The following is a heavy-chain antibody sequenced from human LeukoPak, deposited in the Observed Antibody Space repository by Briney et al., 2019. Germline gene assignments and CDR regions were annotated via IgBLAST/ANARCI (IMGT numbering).Heavy chain of an antibody. CDR3: ARDNQRSYYYGMDV. CDR1: GGSISSYF. J-gene: IGHJ6*02. CDR2: IYTSGST. D-gene: IGHD5-24*01. V-gene: IGHV4-4*07. Sequence: SETLSLTRTVPGGSISSYFWSWIRQPARKGLEWIGRIYTSGSTNYNPSLQSRVTMSVDTSKNQFSLKLSSVTAADTAVYYCARDNQRSYYYGMDVWGQGTTVTVSS.